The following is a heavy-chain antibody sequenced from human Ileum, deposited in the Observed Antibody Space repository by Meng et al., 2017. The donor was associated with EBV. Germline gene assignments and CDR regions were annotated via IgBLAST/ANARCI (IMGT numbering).Heavy chain of an antibody. J-gene: IGHJ2*01. D-gene: IGHD3-10*01. CDR2: IWYDGSNK. V-gene: IGHV3-33*01. CDR1: KFTFKNYG. Sequence: VQLVASGGGVVQPGRSLRLSCAASKFTFKNYGMHWVRQAPGKGLEWVAVIWYDGSNKYYADSVRGRFTVTRDNSKNTLYLQMDSLRAEDTAVYYCARDIRSWYFDLWGRGTLVTVSS. CDR3: ARDIRSWYFDL.